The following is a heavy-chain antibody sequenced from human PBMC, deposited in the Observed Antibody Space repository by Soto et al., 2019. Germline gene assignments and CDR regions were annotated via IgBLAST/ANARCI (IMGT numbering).Heavy chain of an antibody. CDR2: INPNSGGT. CDR1: GYTFTGYY. Sequence: GASVKVSCKASGYTFTGYYMHWVRQAPGQGLEWMGWINPNSGGTNYAQKFQGRVTMTRDTSISTAYMELSRLRSDDTAVYYCARSCSGSYWDYFDYWGQGTLVTVSS. D-gene: IGHD1-26*01. V-gene: IGHV1-2*02. J-gene: IGHJ4*02. CDR3: ARSCSGSYWDYFDY.